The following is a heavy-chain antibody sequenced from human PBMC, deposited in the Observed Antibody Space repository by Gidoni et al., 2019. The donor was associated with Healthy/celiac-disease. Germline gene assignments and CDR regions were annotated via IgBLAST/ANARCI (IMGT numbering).Heavy chain of an antibody. D-gene: IGHD6-13*01. Sequence: QVQLVESGGGVVQPGRYLRLSCAASGFTFSSYGMHWVRQAPGKGLEWVAVISYDGSNKYYADSVKGRFTISRDNSKNTLYLQMNSLRAEDTAVYYCVDFYSSSDYWGQGTLVTVSS. V-gene: IGHV3-30*03. CDR2: ISYDGSNK. CDR3: VDFYSSSDY. J-gene: IGHJ4*02. CDR1: GFTFSSYG.